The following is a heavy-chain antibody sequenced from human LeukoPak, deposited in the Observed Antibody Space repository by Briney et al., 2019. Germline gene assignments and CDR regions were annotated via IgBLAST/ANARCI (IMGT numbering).Heavy chain of an antibody. D-gene: IGHD3-3*01. CDR3: ASRYYDFWSPDAFDI. V-gene: IGHV3-7*01. Sequence: GGSLRLSCAASGFTFSSYAMSWVRQAPGKGLEWVANIKQDGSEKYYVDSVKGRFTISRDNAKNSLYLQMNSLRAEDTAVYYCASRYYDFWSPDAFDIWGQGTMVTVSS. J-gene: IGHJ3*02. CDR2: IKQDGSEK. CDR1: GFTFSSYA.